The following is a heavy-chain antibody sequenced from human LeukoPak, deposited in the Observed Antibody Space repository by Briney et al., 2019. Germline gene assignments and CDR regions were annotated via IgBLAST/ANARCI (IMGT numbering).Heavy chain of an antibody. CDR2: ISSSSSYI. V-gene: IGHV3-21*01. D-gene: IGHD5-18*01. Sequence: PGGSLRLSCAASGFTFSSYSMNWVRQAPGKGLEWVSSISSSSSYIYYADSVKGRFTISRDNAKNSQYLQMNSLRAEDTAVYYCARDKYSYGPLDYGDYWGQGTLVTVSS. J-gene: IGHJ4*02. CDR1: GFTFSSYS. CDR3: ARDKYSYGPLDYGDY.